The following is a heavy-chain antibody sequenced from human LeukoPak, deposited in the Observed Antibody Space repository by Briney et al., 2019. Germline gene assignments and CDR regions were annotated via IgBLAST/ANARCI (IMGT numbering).Heavy chain of an antibody. J-gene: IGHJ4*02. V-gene: IGHV4-59*08. CDR2: VYYSGDT. D-gene: IGHD2-15*01. CDR1: GGSFSGYY. CDR3: ARHPFATPFDY. Sequence: SETLSLTCAVYGGSFSGYYWSWIRQPPGKGLEWIGYVYYSGDTNYNPSLKSRVTMSLDTSKNQVSLRLSSVTAADTAVYYCARHPFATPFDYWGRGTLLTVSS.